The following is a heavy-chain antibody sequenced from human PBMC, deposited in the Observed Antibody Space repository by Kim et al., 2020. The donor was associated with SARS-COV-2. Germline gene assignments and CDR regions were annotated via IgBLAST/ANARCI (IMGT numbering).Heavy chain of an antibody. V-gene: IGHV4-39*01. CDR2: INYSGRA. CDR1: GVSISSSTDY. J-gene: IGHJ2*01. CDR3: ARHVRNWYFDL. Sequence: SETLSLTCTVSGVSISSSTDYWAWIRQPPGKGLECIGNINYSGRAYYNPSLNSRVTISVDTSKNQLSLKLSSVTAADTAVYYCARHVRNWYFDLWCRGTL.